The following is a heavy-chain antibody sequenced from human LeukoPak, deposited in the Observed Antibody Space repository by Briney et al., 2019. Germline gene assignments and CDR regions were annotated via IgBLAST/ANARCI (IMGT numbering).Heavy chain of an antibody. Sequence: GGSLRLSCAASGFTFSSYAMSWVRRAPGKGLEYVSAISSNGGSTYYANSVKGRFTISRDNSKNTLYLQMGSLRAEDMAVYYCARDPLPSGSWSGAFDIWGQGTMVTVSS. J-gene: IGHJ3*02. CDR3: ARDPLPSGSWSGAFDI. D-gene: IGHD6-13*01. CDR1: GFTFSSYA. CDR2: ISSNGGST. V-gene: IGHV3-64*01.